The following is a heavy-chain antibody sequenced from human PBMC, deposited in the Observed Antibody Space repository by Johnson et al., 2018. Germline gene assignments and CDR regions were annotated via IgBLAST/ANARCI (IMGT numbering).Heavy chain of an antibody. D-gene: IGHD1-20*01. J-gene: IGHJ3*02. V-gene: IGHV3-48*02. CDR2: INSVSSTI. Sequence: VQLVQSGGGLVQPGGSLRLSCVASGFMFRDYSMNWARQVPGKGLEWVSYINSVSSTIYYADSVRGRFTISRDNAKNSLYLQMNSLRDEDTAVYYCAGAYNFEDAFDIWGQGTMVTVSS. CDR3: AGAYNFEDAFDI. CDR1: GFMFRDYS.